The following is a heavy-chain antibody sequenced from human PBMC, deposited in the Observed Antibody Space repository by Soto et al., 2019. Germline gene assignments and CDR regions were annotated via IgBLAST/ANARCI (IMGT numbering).Heavy chain of an antibody. V-gene: IGHV3-30-3*01. CDR3: AREHDITMIVGGGIDY. CDR1: GFTFSSYA. D-gene: IGHD3-22*01. J-gene: IGHJ4*02. CDR2: ISYDGSNK. Sequence: QVQLVESGGGVVQPGRSLRLSCAASGFTFSSYAMHWVRQAPGKGLEWVAVISYDGSNKYYADSVKGRFTISRDNSKNTLYLQMNSLRAEDTAVYYCAREHDITMIVGGGIDYWGQGTLVTVSS.